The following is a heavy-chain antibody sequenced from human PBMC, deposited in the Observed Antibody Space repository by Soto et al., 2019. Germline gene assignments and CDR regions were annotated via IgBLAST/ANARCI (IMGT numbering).Heavy chain of an antibody. V-gene: IGHV3-30-3*01. J-gene: IGHJ6*02. CDR1: GFTFSSYA. Sequence: TGGSLRLSCAASGFTFSSYAMHWVRQAPGKGLEWVAVKSYDGSNKYYADSVKGRFTISRDNSKNTLYLQMNSLRAEDTAVYYCARDKRPAAIDYYGMDVWGQGTTVTVSS. D-gene: IGHD2-2*02. CDR3: ARDKRPAAIDYYGMDV. CDR2: KSYDGSNK.